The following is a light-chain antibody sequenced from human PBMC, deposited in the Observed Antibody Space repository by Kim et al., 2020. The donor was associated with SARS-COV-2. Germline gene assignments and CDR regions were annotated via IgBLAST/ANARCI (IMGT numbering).Light chain of an antibody. CDR1: RGNIASNY. Sequence: NFMLTQPHSVSESPGKTVTISCTGSRGNIASNYVQWYQLRPGSVPTTVIYEDNQRPSGVSDRFSGSIDRSSNSASLTISGLKTEDEADYYCQSYDVCQSYDCTIHWVLGGGTQLTVL. CDR2: EDN. CDR3: QSYDVCQSYDCTIHWV. J-gene: IGLJ3*02. V-gene: IGLV6-57*02.